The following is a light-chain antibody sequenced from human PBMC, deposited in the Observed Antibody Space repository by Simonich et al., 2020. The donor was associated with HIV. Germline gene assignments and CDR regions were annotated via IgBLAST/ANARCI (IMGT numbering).Light chain of an antibody. CDR3: QQRSNWPTFT. J-gene: IGKJ3*01. V-gene: IGKV3-11*01. CDR2: GAS. CDR1: QSVSSN. Sequence: EIVLTQSPATLSLSPGERATPSCRASQSVSSNLAWYQQKPGQAPRLLIYGASTRATGISARFSGSGSGTEFTLTISSLEPEDFAVYFCQQRSNWPTFTFGPGTKVDIK.